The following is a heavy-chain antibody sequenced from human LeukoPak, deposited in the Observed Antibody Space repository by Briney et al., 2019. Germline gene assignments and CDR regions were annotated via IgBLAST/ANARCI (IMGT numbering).Heavy chain of an antibody. V-gene: IGHV4-34*01. CDR2: INHSGST. Sequence: SETLSLTCTVSGGSISSYYWSWIRQPPGKGLEWIGEINHSGSTNYNPSLKSRVTISVDTSKNQFSLKLSSVTAADTAVYYCARAAVGSSGWPFDYWGQGTLVTVSS. CDR1: GGSISSYY. CDR3: ARAAVGSSGWPFDY. J-gene: IGHJ4*02. D-gene: IGHD6-19*01.